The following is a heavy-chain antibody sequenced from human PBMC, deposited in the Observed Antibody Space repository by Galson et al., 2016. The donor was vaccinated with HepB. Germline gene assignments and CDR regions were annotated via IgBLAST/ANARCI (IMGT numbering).Heavy chain of an antibody. J-gene: IGHJ4*02. V-gene: IGHV3-48*02. CDR2: IGSGGVAM. D-gene: IGHD5-12*01. CDR3: GRDGRREYSGYDYWFVY. CDR1: GFTFSNYG. Sequence: SLRLSCAASGFTFSNYGMNWVRQAPGKGLEWVAHIGSGGVAMYADSVWGRFAISRDNAKRSVDVQLNSLRDEDTAVYFCGRDGRREYSGYDYWFVYWGQGALVTVSS.